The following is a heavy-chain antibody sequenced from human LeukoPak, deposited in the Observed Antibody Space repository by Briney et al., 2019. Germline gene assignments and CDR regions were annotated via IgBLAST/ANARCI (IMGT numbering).Heavy chain of an antibody. Sequence: ASVKVSCKVSRYTLTELSMHWVRQAPGKGLEWMGGFDPEDGETIYAQKFQGRVTMTEDTSTDTAYMELSSLRSEDTAVYYCATGWANPGGSYAFSARYWGQGTLVTVSS. CDR1: RYTLTELS. CDR3: ATGWANPGGSYAFSARY. V-gene: IGHV1-24*01. CDR2: FDPEDGET. J-gene: IGHJ4*02. D-gene: IGHD3-16*01.